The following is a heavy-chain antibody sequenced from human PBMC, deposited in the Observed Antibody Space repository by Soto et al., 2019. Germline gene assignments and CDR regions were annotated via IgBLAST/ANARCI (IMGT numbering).Heavy chain of an antibody. CDR2: VYYSGST. V-gene: IGHV4-30-4*01. CDR3: ARMSYFYDKWYFDL. Sequence: PSETLALTCTVSGASINNNDYYWSWIRQTPGKGLEWIGYVYYSGSTDYIPSLKSRLSMSIDKSQNQFTLKLNSVTAADTATYYCARMSYFYDKWYFDLWGRGTLVTVSS. CDR1: GASINNNDYY. D-gene: IGHD3-22*01. J-gene: IGHJ2*01.